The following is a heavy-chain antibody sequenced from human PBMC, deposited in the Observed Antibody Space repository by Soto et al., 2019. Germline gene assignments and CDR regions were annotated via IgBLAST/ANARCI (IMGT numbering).Heavy chain of an antibody. CDR2: IYYSGST. J-gene: IGHJ6*02. V-gene: IGHV4-61*01. CDR1: GGSVSSGSYH. D-gene: IGHD3-16*01. Sequence: SETLSLTCTVSGGSVSSGSYHWTWIRQPPGKGLEWIGYIYYSGSTDYNPSLKSRVTISVDTSKNQFSLKLSSVTAADTAVYYCARDNMRARDGMDVWGQGTTVTVSS. CDR3: ARDNMRARDGMDV.